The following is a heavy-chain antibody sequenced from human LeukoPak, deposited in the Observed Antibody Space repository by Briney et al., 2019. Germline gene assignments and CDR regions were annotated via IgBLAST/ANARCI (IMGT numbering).Heavy chain of an antibody. CDR1: GYTFTSYG. J-gene: IGHJ4*02. CDR2: ISAYNGNT. CDR3: ARREQQVDY. Sequence: ASVKVSCKASGYTFTSYGISWVRQAPGQGLEWMGWISAYNGNTNYAQKLQRRVTMTTDTSTSTAYRERRSLRSDDTAVYYWARREQQVDYWGQGTLVTVSS. D-gene: IGHD6-13*01. V-gene: IGHV1-18*01.